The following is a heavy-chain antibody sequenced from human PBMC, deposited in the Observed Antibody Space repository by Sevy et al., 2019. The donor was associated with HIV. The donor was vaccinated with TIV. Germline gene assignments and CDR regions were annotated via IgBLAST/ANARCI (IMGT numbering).Heavy chain of an antibody. Sequence: ASVKVSCKASGYTFTGYYMHWVRQAPGQGLEWMGWINPNSGGTNYAQKFQGRVTMTRDTSISTAYMELSRLRSDDTAVYYCARDQTPTIFGVTKGYYYDGMDVWGQGTTVTVSS. CDR1: GYTFTGYY. CDR3: ARDQTPTIFGVTKGYYYDGMDV. D-gene: IGHD3-3*01. CDR2: INPNSGGT. J-gene: IGHJ6*02. V-gene: IGHV1-2*02.